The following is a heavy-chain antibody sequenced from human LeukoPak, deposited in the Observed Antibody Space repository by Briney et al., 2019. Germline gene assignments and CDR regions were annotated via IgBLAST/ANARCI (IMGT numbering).Heavy chain of an antibody. CDR3: AKAPVTTCRGAYCYPFDY. V-gene: IGHV3-21*04. D-gene: IGHD2-21*01. CDR2: ISTSSSYI. Sequence: GGSLRFSCAASGLTFSSYTMTWVRKAPGKGLEWVSSISTSSSYIYYADSVKGRFAVSRDNAKNSLYLQMNRLRPEDAAVYYCAKAPVTTCRGAYCYPFDYWGQGTLVTVSS. J-gene: IGHJ4*02. CDR1: GLTFSSYT.